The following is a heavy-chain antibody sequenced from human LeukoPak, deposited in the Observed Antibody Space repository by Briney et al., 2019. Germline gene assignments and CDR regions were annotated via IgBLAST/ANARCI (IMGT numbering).Heavy chain of an antibody. CDR2: ISWNSGNI. J-gene: IGHJ6*02. CDR3: AKTRVGYYYYNGMDV. V-gene: IGHV3-9*01. D-gene: IGHD3-10*01. Sequence: PGGSLRLSCAASGLTFDDYAMHWVRQAPGKGLEWVSSISWNSGNIGYADSVKGRFTISRDNAKNSLYLQMNSLRPEDTALYYCAKTRVGYYYYNGMDVWGQGTLVTVSS. CDR1: GLTFDDYA.